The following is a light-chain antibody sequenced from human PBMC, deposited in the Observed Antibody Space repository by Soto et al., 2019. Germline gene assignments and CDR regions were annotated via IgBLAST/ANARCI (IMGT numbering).Light chain of an antibody. V-gene: IGLV2-23*01. CDR2: EAT. Sequence: QSALTQPASVSGSPEQSITISCTGTSNDVGRYNLVSWYQQHPGKAPNVMIYEATRPPSGVSNRFSGSKSGNTAFLTIAGLQAEDEVDYYCCAYAGSGTVVFGGGTKLTVL. CDR3: CAYAGSGTVV. J-gene: IGLJ3*02. CDR1: SNDVGRYNL.